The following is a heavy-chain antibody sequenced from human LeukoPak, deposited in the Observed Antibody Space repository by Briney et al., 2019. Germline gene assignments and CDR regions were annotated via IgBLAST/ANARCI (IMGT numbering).Heavy chain of an antibody. D-gene: IGHD5-18*01. V-gene: IGHV3-30-3*01. CDR1: GFTFSDYA. J-gene: IGHJ4*02. Sequence: GGSLRLSCVASGFTFSDYAMDWVRQAPGKGLEWVAVTSYNGINKYYADSVKGRFTVSRDNAKNSLYLQMNSLRAEDTAVYYCASDSGYSYGYGGGYWGQGTLVTVSS. CDR3: ASDSGYSYGYGGGY. CDR2: TSYNGINK.